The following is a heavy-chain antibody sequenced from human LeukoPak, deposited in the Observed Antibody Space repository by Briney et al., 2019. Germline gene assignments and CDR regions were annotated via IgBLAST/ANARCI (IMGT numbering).Heavy chain of an antibody. Sequence: GESLKISCKGSGYSFTSYWIGWVRQTPGKGLEWMGIIWPGDSDTRYSPSFQGHVTISADKSINTAFLQWRSLKASDTAMYYCARRQDGYNTHDYWGQGTLVSVSS. J-gene: IGHJ4*02. CDR2: IWPGDSDT. V-gene: IGHV5-51*01. CDR3: ARRQDGYNTHDY. CDR1: GYSFTSYW. D-gene: IGHD5-24*01.